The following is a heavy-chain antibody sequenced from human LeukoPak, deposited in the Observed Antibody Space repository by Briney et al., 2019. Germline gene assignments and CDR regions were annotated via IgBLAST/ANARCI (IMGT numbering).Heavy chain of an antibody. V-gene: IGHV1-2*02. CDR2: INPNSGGT. CDR3: ARSPPYYDILTGYSQAGYYFDY. D-gene: IGHD3-9*01. Sequence: GASVKVSCKASGYTFTGYYMHWVRQAPGQGLEWMGWINPNSGGTNYAQKFQGRVTMTRDTSISTAYMELSRLRSDDTAVYYCARSPPYYDILTGYSQAGYYFDYWGQGTLVTVSS. CDR1: GYTFTGYY. J-gene: IGHJ4*02.